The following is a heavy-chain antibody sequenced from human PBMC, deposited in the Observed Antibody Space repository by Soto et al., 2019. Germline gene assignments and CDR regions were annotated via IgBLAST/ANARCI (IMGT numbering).Heavy chain of an antibody. CDR2: IYNSETT. V-gene: IGHV4-59*01. D-gene: IGHD3-10*01. CDR1: GGSISNYY. Sequence: QVQLQESGPGLVKPSETLSLTCTVSGGSISNYYWSWIRQSPGKGLEWLGYIYNSETTNTNPSIQSRATISMDTSKNQLSLKLSSVTAADTAVYYCARARITMVREVIKYNMDVWGQGTTVTVS. CDR3: ARARITMVREVIKYNMDV. J-gene: IGHJ6*02.